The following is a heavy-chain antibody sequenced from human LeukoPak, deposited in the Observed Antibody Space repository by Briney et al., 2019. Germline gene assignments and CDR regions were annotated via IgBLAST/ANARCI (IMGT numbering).Heavy chain of an antibody. CDR1: GGSISSYY. D-gene: IGHD3-16*01. CDR3: ARGGWFDP. J-gene: IGHJ5*02. V-gene: IGHV4-59*01. CDR2: IYYSGST. Sequence: SETLSLTCAVSGGSISSYYWSWIRQPPGKGLEWIGYIYYSGSTNYNPSLKSRVTISVDTSKNQFSLKLSSVTAADTAVYYCARGGWFDPWGQGTLVTVSS.